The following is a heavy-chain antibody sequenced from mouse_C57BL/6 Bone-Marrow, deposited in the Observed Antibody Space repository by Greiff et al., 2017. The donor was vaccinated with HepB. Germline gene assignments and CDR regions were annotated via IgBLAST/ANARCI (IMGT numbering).Heavy chain of an antibody. CDR2: ISYDGSN. CDR3: AIIYGSSPYY. J-gene: IGHJ2*01. D-gene: IGHD1-1*01. CDR1: GYSITSGYY. V-gene: IGHV3-6*01. Sequence: EVHLVDSGPGLVKPSQSLSLTCSVTGYSITSGYYWNWIRQFPGNKLEWMGYISYDGSNNYNPSLKNRISITRDTSKNQFFLTLNSVTTEDTATYYCAIIYGSSPYYWGQGTTLTVSS.